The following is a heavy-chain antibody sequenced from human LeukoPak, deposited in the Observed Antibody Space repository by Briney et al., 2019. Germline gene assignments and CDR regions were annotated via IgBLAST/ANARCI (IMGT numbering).Heavy chain of an antibody. D-gene: IGHD3-10*01. J-gene: IGHJ4*02. CDR1: GGSFSGYY. Sequence: SETLSLTCAVYGGSFSGYYWSWIRQPPGKGLEWIGEINHSGSTNYNPSLKSRVTISVDTSKNQFSLKLSSVTAADTAVYYCARRIGSGSYADYWGQGTLVTVAS. CDR2: INHSGST. CDR3: ARRIGSGSYADY. V-gene: IGHV4-34*01.